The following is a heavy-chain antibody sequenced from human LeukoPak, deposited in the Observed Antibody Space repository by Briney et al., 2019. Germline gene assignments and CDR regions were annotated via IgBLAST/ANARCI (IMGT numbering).Heavy chain of an antibody. D-gene: IGHD5-18*01. CDR3: ARDLRGYRYGGYPYFYGMDV. V-gene: IGHV3-13*01. Sequence: GGSQRLSCAVSGFTFSSHDLHWVRQAAGKGLEWVSTIGTTGDTFYPDSVKGRFTISRESAKNSLYLQMNSLRAGDTAVYYCARDLRGYRYGGYPYFYGMDVWGQGTTVTVSS. CDR2: IGTTGDT. J-gene: IGHJ6*02. CDR1: GFTFSSHD.